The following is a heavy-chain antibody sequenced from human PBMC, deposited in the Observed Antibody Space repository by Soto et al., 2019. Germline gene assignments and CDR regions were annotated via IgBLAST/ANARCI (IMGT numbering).Heavy chain of an antibody. CDR3: ARGRAAAGRSDY. D-gene: IGHD6-13*01. CDR2: INHSGST. J-gene: IGHJ4*02. CDR1: GGSFSGYY. Sequence: PSETLSLTCAVYGGSFSGYYWSWIRQPPGKGPEWIGEINHSGSTNYNPSLKSRVTISVDTSKNQFSLKLSSVTAADTAVYYCARGRAAAGRSDYWGQGTLVNVYS. V-gene: IGHV4-34*01.